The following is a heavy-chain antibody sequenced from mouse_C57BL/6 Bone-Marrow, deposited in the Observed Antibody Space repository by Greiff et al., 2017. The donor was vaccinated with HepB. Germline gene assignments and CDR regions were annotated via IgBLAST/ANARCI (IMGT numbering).Heavy chain of an antibody. J-gene: IGHJ3*01. Sequence: EVKLVESGGDLVKPGGSLKLSCAASGFTFSSYGMSWVRQTPDKRLEWVATISSGGSYTYYPDSVKGRFTISRDNAKNTLYLQMSSLKSEDTAMYYCARQGIRDCFAYWGQGTLVTVSA. D-gene: IGHD3-2*02. CDR2: ISSGGSYT. V-gene: IGHV5-6*02. CDR3: ARQGIRDCFAY. CDR1: GFTFSSYG.